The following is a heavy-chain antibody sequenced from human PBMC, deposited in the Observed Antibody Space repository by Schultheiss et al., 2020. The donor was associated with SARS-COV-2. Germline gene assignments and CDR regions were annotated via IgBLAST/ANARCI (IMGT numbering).Heavy chain of an antibody. V-gene: IGHV4-4*07. Sequence: SETLSLTCTVFGASISDFYWTWIRRPAGKGLESLGRIFPNGRINYNPSLQGRITMSVDTSKHQVSLTLRSVTAADTAVYYCAGGGDSSGYYFVYWGQGTLVTVSS. D-gene: IGHD3-22*01. CDR3: AGGGDSSGYYFVY. CDR2: IFPNGRI. J-gene: IGHJ4*02. CDR1: GASISDFY.